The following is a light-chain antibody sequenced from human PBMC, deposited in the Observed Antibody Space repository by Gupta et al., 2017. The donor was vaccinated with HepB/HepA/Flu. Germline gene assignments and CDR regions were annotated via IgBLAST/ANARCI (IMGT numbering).Light chain of an antibody. Sequence: SYELTQPPSVSVSPGQTASITCPGDKLGDKYACWYQQKPGQSPVLVIYQDSKRPSGIPERFSGSNSGNTATLTIRGTQAMDEADYYCQAWDSSTRWVFGGGTKLTVL. CDR3: QAWDSSTRWV. CDR2: QDS. CDR1: KLGDKY. V-gene: IGLV3-1*01. J-gene: IGLJ3*02.